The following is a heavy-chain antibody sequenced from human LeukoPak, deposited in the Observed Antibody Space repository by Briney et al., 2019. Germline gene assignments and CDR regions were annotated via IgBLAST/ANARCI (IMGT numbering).Heavy chain of an antibody. CDR3: TRRDCSSTVCFDY. CDR2: IRSKVNNSAT. Sequence: GGSLGLSCAASGFTFSGSTIHWVRQASGRGLEWVGRIRSKVNNSATAYAASVRGRFTISRDDSENRAYLHMNSLKTEDTAVYYCTRRDCSSTVCFDYWGQGTLVTVSS. V-gene: IGHV3-73*01. CDR1: GFTFSGST. D-gene: IGHD2-2*01. J-gene: IGHJ4*02.